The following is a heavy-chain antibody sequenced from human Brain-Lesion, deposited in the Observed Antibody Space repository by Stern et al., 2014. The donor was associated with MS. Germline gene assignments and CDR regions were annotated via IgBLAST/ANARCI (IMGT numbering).Heavy chain of an antibody. CDR2: IWPGDSDT. CDR3: ARRGDSSSSGFDY. J-gene: IGHJ4*02. CDR1: GYRFTSNW. V-gene: IGHV5-51*01. Sequence: EVPLAESEAEVKKPGESLKISCKGSGYRFTSNWIGWVRQMPGKGLDWMGIIWPGDSDTRYSPSFQGQVTISADKSISTAYLQWSSLQASDTAMYYCARRGDSSSSGFDYWGQGTLVIVSS. D-gene: IGHD6-6*01.